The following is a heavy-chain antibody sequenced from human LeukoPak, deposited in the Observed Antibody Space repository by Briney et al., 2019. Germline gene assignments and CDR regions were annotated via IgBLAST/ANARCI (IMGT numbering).Heavy chain of an antibody. J-gene: IGHJ4*02. D-gene: IGHD3-10*01. V-gene: IGHV3-30-3*01. CDR3: ARASYYGSGPR. Sequence: PGGSLRLSCAASGFTFSSYAMHWVRQAPGKGLEWVAVISYDGSNKYYADSVKGRFTISRDNSKNTLYLQMNSLRAEDTAVYYCARASYYGSGPRWGQGTLVTVSS. CDR2: ISYDGSNK. CDR1: GFTFSSYA.